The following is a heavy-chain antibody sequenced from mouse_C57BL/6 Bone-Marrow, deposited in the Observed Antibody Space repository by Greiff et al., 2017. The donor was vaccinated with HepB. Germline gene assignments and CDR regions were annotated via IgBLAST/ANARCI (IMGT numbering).Heavy chain of an antibody. CDR3: ARQAYYYGRADYAMDY. Sequence: QVQLQQSGPGLVQPSQSLSITCTVSGFSLTSYGVHWVRQSPGKGLEWLGVIWSGGSTDYNAAFISRLSISKDNSKSQTFFKMNSLQADDTAIYYSARQAYYYGRADYAMDYWGQGTSVTVSS. D-gene: IGHD1-1*01. J-gene: IGHJ4*01. CDR2: IWSGGST. V-gene: IGHV2-2*01. CDR1: GFSLTSYG.